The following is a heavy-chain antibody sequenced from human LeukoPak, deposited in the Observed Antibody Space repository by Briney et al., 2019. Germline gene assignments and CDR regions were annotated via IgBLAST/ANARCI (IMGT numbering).Heavy chain of an antibody. D-gene: IGHD2-2*01. V-gene: IGHV3-23*01. J-gene: IGHJ4*02. CDR3: AKHQLVVVPAANDY. Sequence: GGSLRLSCAASGFTFSSYAMSWVRPAPGKGLEWVSAISGSGGSTYYAHSVKGRFTISRDNSKNTLYLQMNSLRAEDTAVYYCAKHQLVVVPAANDYWGQGTLVTVSS. CDR2: ISGSGGST. CDR1: GFTFSSYA.